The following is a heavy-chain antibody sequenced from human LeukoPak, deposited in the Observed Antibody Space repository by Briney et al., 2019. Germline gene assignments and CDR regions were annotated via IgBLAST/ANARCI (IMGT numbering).Heavy chain of an antibody. CDR1: GFTFSSYG. CDR2: IRYDGSNK. V-gene: IGHV3-30*02. J-gene: IGHJ6*03. Sequence: GGSLRLSSAASGFTFSSYGMHWVRQAPGRGLEWVAFIRYDGSNKYYADSVKGRFTISRDNSKNTLYLQMNSLRAEDTAVYYCAKAHYDSSGYMGDYYYYMDVWGKGTTVTVSS. CDR3: AKAHYDSSGYMGDYYYYMDV. D-gene: IGHD3-22*01.